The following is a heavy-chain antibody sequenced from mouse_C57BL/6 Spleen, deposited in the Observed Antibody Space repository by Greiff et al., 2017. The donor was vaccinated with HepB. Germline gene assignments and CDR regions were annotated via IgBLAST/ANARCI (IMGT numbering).Heavy chain of an antibody. J-gene: IGHJ4*01. CDR1: GYSITSGYD. CDR3: ATGTGAMDY. D-gene: IGHD4-1*01. V-gene: IGHV3-1*01. Sequence: EVKLQESGPGMVKPSQSLSLTCTVTGYSITSGYDWHWIRHFPGNKLEWMGYISYSGRTNHNPSLKSRITITHDTSNNHFFLKLNSVTTEDTATYYCATGTGAMDYWGQGTSVTVSS. CDR2: ISYSGRT.